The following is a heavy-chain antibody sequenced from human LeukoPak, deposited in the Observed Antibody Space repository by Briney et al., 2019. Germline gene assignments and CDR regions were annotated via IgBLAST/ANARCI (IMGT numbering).Heavy chain of an antibody. CDR2: ISGNGGST. Sequence: GGSLRLSCAASGFTFSAYAMSWVRQAPGKGLHWVSDISGNGGSTYYADSVKGRFTISRDNSKNTLYLQMNSLRAEDTAVYYCAKDHDFWSGYSDYWGQGTLVTVSS. J-gene: IGHJ4*02. D-gene: IGHD3-3*01. CDR1: GFTFSAYA. V-gene: IGHV3-23*01. CDR3: AKDHDFWSGYSDY.